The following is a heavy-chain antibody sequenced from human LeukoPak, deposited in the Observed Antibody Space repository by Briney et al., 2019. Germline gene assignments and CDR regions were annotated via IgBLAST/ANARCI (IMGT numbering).Heavy chain of an antibody. CDR1: GGGFTNYS. J-gene: IGHJ5*02. CDR3: VRSGYDYDWFDP. CDR2: IIAILDTA. D-gene: IGHD5-12*01. V-gene: IGHV1-69*08. Sequence: ASVKVSSKASGGGFTNYSISWVRQAPGQGLEWMGRIIAILDTAHYAQKFQGRFTITADKSTTTVYMELSSLRSDDTAVYYCVRSGYDYDWFDPWGQGTLVTVSS.